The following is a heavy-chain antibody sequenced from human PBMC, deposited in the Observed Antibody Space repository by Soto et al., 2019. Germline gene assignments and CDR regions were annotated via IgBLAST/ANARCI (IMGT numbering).Heavy chain of an antibody. Sequence: PGGSLRLSCAASGITFNTYGMTWVRQDPGKGLEWVSAIRGNGGRTYYPDSVKGRFTISRDNSKNTLYLQMNSLRAEDTAVYYCAKDEAYDSSGYSDYWGQGTLVTVSS. J-gene: IGHJ4*02. CDR3: AKDEAYDSSGYSDY. CDR2: IRGNGGRT. V-gene: IGHV3-23*01. D-gene: IGHD3-22*01. CDR1: GITFNTYG.